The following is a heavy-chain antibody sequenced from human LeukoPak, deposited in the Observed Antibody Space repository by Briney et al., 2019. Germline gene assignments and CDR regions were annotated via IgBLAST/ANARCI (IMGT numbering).Heavy chain of an antibody. CDR3: ARVRIAMAGTRDAFDI. CDR2: ISSSSGFI. Sequence: AGGSLRLSCAASGFTFSSYSMNWVRQAPGKGLEWVSSISSSSGFIYYADSVKGRFTISRDNAKNSLYLQMNSLGAEDTAVCYCARVRIAMAGTRDAFDIWGQGTMVTVSS. V-gene: IGHV3-21*01. J-gene: IGHJ3*02. CDR1: GFTFSSYS. D-gene: IGHD6-19*01.